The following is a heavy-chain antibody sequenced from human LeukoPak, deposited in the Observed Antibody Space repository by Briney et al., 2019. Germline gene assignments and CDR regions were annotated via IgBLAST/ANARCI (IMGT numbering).Heavy chain of an antibody. CDR1: GFTVSSKY. D-gene: IGHD3-22*01. V-gene: IGHV3-66*04. CDR3: ASHYYDSNGYQYLDN. J-gene: IGHJ4*02. Sequence: QPGGSLRLSCAASGFTVSSKYMMWVRQAPGKGLEWGSIIYSGSRTYYEDSVKGRLTITRESSKNTLYLQMSDLRAADTAMYFCASHYYDSNGYQYLDNWGQGTLVTVSS. CDR2: IYSGSRT.